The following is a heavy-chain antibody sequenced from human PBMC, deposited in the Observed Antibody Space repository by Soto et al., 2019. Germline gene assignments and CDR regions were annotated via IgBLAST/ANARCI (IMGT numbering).Heavy chain of an antibody. V-gene: IGHV4-59*01. J-gene: IGHJ5*02. D-gene: IGHD6-6*01. CDR2: IYYSGST. Sequence: QVQLQESGPGLVKPSETLSLTCTVSGGSISSYYWSWIRQPPGKGLEWIGYIYYSGSTNYNPSLKSRVTISVDTSKNQFSLKLSSVTAADTAVYYCARLLGGGAARFAPWGQGTLVTVSS. CDR3: ARLLGGGAARFAP. CDR1: GGSISSYY.